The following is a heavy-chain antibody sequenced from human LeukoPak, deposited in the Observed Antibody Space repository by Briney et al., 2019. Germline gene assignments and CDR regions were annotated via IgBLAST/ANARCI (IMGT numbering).Heavy chain of an antibody. CDR1: GGSISSYY. CDR2: IYYSGST. D-gene: IGHD3-22*01. Sequence: SETLSLTCTVSGGSISSYYWSWIRQPPGKGLEWIGYIYYSGSTNYNPSLKSRLTISVDTSKNQFSLKLSSVTAADTAVYYCARVMYYYDSSGYGYWYFDLWGRGTLVTVSS. J-gene: IGHJ2*01. V-gene: IGHV4-59*01. CDR3: ARVMYYYDSSGYGYWYFDL.